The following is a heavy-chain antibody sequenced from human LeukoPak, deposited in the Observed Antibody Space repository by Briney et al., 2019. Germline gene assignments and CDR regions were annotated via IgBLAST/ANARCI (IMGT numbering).Heavy chain of an antibody. Sequence: GGSLRLSCAASEFTFSSYSMNWVRQAPGKGLEWVSSISGSSSYIYYADSAKGRFTISRHNAKNSLYLQMNSLRAEDTAVYYCARVPAGVIGMKDAFDIWGQGTMVTVSS. D-gene: IGHD3-16*02. CDR2: ISGSSSYI. CDR1: EFTFSSYS. J-gene: IGHJ3*02. V-gene: IGHV3-21*01. CDR3: ARVPAGVIGMKDAFDI.